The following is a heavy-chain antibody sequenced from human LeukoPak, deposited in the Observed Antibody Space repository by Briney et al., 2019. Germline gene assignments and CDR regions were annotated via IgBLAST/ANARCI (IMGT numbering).Heavy chain of an antibody. Sequence: PSETVSLTCTVSGGSVSSGSYYWRWIRQPPGKGLEWIGYIFYGGSTNYNPSLKSRVTISVDTSKNHFSLNLNSVTAADTAVYYCARGRDGYKSAFDIWGQGTMVTVSS. CDR3: ARGRDGYKSAFDI. D-gene: IGHD5-24*01. CDR1: GGSVSSGSYY. CDR2: IFYGGST. V-gene: IGHV4-61*03. J-gene: IGHJ3*02.